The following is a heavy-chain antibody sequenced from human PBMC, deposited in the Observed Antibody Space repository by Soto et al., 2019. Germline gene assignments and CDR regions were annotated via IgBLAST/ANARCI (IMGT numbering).Heavy chain of an antibody. D-gene: IGHD2-2*01. CDR2: IYYSGST. CDR1: GGSISSGDYY. Sequence: SETLSLTCTVSGGSISSGDYYWSWIRQPPGKGLEWIGYIYYSGSTYYNPSLKSRVTISVDTSKNQFSLKLSSVTAADTAVYYCARDEGSCSSTSCPTLYGMDVWGQGTTVTVSS. V-gene: IGHV4-30-4*01. J-gene: IGHJ6*02. CDR3: ARDEGSCSSTSCPTLYGMDV.